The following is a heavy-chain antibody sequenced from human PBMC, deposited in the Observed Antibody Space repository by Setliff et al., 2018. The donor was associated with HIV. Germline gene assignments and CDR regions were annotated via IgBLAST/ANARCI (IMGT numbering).Heavy chain of an antibody. CDR1: GFTFSSYA. D-gene: IGHD3-3*01. Sequence: LRLSCAASGFTFSSYAMSWVRQVPGKGLMWVSHVNNDETITNYADSVKGRFTISRDNAKNTLYLQMNSLRAEDTAVYYCATIWMRGAYFDYWGQGTLVTVSS. CDR2: VNNDETIT. V-gene: IGHV3-74*01. CDR3: ATIWMRGAYFDY. J-gene: IGHJ4*02.